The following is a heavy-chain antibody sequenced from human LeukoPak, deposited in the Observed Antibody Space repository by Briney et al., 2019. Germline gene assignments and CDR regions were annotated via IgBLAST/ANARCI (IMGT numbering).Heavy chain of an antibody. D-gene: IGHD1-26*01. V-gene: IGHV3-21*01. CDR3: ARDPPSLRGHAFDI. J-gene: IGHJ3*02. Sequence: GGSLRLSCAASGFTFSSYSMNWVRQAPGKGLKWVSSISSSSSYIYYADSVKGRFTISRDNAKNSLYLQMNSLRAEDTAVYYCARDPPSLRGHAFDIWGQGTMVTVSS. CDR2: ISSSSSYI. CDR1: GFTFSSYS.